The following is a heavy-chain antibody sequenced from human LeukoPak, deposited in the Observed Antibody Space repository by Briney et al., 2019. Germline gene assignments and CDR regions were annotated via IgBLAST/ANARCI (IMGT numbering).Heavy chain of an antibody. CDR3: ARVDTAMVPDY. Sequence: SETLSLTCTVSGGSISSYYWSWIRQPAGKGLEWIGRIYTSGSTNYNPSLKSRVTISVDKSKNQFSLKLSSVTAADTAVYYCARVDTAMVPDYWGQGTLVTVSS. CDR1: GGSISSYY. V-gene: IGHV4-4*07. CDR2: IYTSGST. J-gene: IGHJ4*02. D-gene: IGHD5-18*01.